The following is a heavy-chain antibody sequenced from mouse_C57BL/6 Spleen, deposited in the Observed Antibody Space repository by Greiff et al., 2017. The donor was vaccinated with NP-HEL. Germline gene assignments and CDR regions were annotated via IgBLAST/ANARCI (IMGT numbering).Heavy chain of an antibody. CDR3: ARYKGFYYAMDD. V-gene: IGHV7-3*01. CDR2: IRNKANGYTT. CDR1: GFTFTDYY. J-gene: IGHJ4*01. Sequence: EVKLVESGGGLVQPGGSLSLSCAASGFTFTDYYMSWVRQPPGKALEWLGFIRNKANGYTTEYSASVKGRFTISRDNSQSILYLQMNALRAEDSATYYCARYKGFYYAMDDWGQGTSVTFSS.